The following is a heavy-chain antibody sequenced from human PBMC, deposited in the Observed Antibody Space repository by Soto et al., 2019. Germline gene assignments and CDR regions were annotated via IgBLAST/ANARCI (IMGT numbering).Heavy chain of an antibody. CDR2: ISGSGGST. CDR1: GFTFSSYA. J-gene: IGHJ6*02. V-gene: IGHV3-23*01. CDR3: AKGYCSGGSCYSISPARYYYGMDV. D-gene: IGHD2-15*01. Sequence: GGSLRLSCAASGFTFSSYAMSWVRQAPGKGLEWVSAISGSGGSTYYADSVKGRFTISRDNSKNTLYLQMNSLRAEDTAVYYCAKGYCSGGSCYSISPARYYYGMDVWGQGTTVTVSS.